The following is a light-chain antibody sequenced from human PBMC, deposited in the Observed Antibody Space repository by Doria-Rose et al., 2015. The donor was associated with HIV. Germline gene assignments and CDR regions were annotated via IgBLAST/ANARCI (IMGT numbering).Light chain of an antibody. CDR1: QSFSSTY. J-gene: IGKJ1*01. Sequence: EIVMTQSPGTLSLSPGERATLSCRASQSFSSTYLAWYQQKPGQAPSLLIYDGSTRATGIPDRFSASGSVTDFTRTINRLEPEDFALYYCHQYGTSWTFGQGTKVEI. V-gene: IGKV3-20*01. CDR2: DGS. CDR3: HQYGTSWT.